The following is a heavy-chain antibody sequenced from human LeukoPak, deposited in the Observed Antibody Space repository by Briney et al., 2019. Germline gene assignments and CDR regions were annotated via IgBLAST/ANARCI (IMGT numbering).Heavy chain of an antibody. CDR3: AREGNSSGWGRGVYFDY. V-gene: IGHV4-4*02. Sequence: PSGTLSLTCAVSGDSISSSNWWSWVRQPPGKELEWIGEIYHSGSTNYNPSLKSRVTISVDRSKNQFSLNLSSVTAADTAVYYCAREGNSSGWGRGVYFDYWGQGTLVTVSS. CDR2: IYHSGST. CDR1: GDSISSSNW. J-gene: IGHJ4*02. D-gene: IGHD6-19*01.